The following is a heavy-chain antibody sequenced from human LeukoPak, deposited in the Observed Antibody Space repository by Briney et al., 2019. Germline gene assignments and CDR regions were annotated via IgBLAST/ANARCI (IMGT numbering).Heavy chain of an antibody. CDR3: ARDYGSGSYNWFDP. D-gene: IGHD3-10*01. CDR2: ISSSSSYI. CDR1: GFTFSSYS. J-gene: IGHJ5*02. V-gene: IGHV3-21*01. Sequence: GGSLRLSCAASGFTFSSYSMNWVRQAPVKGLEWVSSISSSSSYIYYADSVKGRFTMSRDNAKNSLYLQMNSLRAEDTAVYYCARDYGSGSYNWFDPWGQGTLVTVSS.